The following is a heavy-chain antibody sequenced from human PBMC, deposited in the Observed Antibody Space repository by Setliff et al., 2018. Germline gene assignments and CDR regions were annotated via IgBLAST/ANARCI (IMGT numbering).Heavy chain of an antibody. D-gene: IGHD4-17*01. CDR3: ARDSYGDNLPYNWFAP. Sequence: SVKVSCKASGGTFSSKAISWVRQAPGQGLEWMGGFIPSFGTANYAQKFQGRLTVTADESTSTAYMELNSLRSEDTAIYYCARDSYGDNLPYNWFAPWGQGTLVTVSS. J-gene: IGHJ5*02. CDR1: GGTFSSKA. CDR2: FIPSFGTA. V-gene: IGHV1-69*13.